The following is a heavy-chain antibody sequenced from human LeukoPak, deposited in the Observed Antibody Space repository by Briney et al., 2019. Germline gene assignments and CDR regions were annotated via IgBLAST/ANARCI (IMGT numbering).Heavy chain of an antibody. J-gene: IGHJ4*02. D-gene: IGHD2-2*01. CDR1: GGSISSSSYY. CDR3: ARLSYQLPNFDY. V-gene: IGHV4-39*01. Sequence: SETLSLTCTVSGGSISSSSYYWGWIRQPPGKELEWIGSSYYSGSTYYNPSLKSRVTISVDTSKNQFSLKLSSVTAADTAVYYCARLSYQLPNFDYWGQGTLVTVSS. CDR2: SYYSGST.